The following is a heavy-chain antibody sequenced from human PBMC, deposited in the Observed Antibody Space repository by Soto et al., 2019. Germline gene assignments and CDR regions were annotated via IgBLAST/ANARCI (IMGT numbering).Heavy chain of an antibody. D-gene: IGHD6-6*01. Sequence: QVQLVQSGAEVKKPGAPVKVSCKASGYTFHTYGITWVRQAPGQGLEWMGWISTYNGNTEYVQKFQDRVTMTTDPSTRTAYMELRSLRSDDTAVYYCARKSSSSSWFDPWGQGTLVTVSS. V-gene: IGHV1-18*01. CDR3: ARKSSSSSWFDP. CDR1: GYTFHTYG. CDR2: ISTYNGNT. J-gene: IGHJ5*02.